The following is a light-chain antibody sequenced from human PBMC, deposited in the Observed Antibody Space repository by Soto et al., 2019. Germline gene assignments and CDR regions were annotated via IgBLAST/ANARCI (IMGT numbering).Light chain of an antibody. CDR2: DVS. J-gene: IGLJ2*01. Sequence: QSVLTQPASVSGSPGQSITISCTETSSDVGDYNYVSWYQQHPGKAPKLMLFDVSNRPSGVSNRFSGSKSGNTASLTISGLQAEDEADYYCSSFTTSSSVVFGGGTKVTVL. CDR1: SSDVGDYNY. V-gene: IGLV2-14*01. CDR3: SSFTTSSSVV.